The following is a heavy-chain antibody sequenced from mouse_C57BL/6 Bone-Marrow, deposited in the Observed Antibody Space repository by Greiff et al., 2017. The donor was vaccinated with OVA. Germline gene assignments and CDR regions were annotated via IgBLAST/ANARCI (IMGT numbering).Heavy chain of an antibody. CDR2: IDPSDSYT. CDR1: GYTFTSYW. Sequence: QVQLQQSGAELVMPGASVKLSCKASGYTFTSYWMHWVKQRPGQGLEWIGEIDPSDSYTNYNQKFKGKSTLTVDKSSSTAYMQLSSLTSEDSAVYYCARSWSFDYWGQGTTLTVSS. V-gene: IGHV1-69*01. J-gene: IGHJ2*01. CDR3: ARSWSFDY.